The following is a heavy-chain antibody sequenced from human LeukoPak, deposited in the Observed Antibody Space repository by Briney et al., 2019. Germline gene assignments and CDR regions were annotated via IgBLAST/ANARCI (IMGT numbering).Heavy chain of an antibody. CDR2: IYTSGST. CDR3: ARTSPYYDILTGYYNQYYYYYYRDV. J-gene: IGHJ6*03. V-gene: IGHV4-61*02. CDR1: GGSISSGSYY. Sequence: PSETLSLTCTVSGGSISSGSYYWSWIRQPAGKGLEWIGRIYTSGSTNYNPSLKSRVTISVDTSKNQFSLKLSSVTAADTAVYYCARTSPYYDILTGYYNQYYYYYYRDVWGKGTTVTVSS. D-gene: IGHD3-9*01.